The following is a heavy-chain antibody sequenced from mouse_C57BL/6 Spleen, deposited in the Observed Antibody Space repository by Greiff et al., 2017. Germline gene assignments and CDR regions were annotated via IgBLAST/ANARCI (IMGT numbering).Heavy chain of an antibody. CDR1: GYSITSGYY. V-gene: IGHV3-6*01. D-gene: IGHD4-1*01. J-gene: IGHJ3*01. CDR2: ISYDGSN. Sequence: VQLKESGPGLVKPSQSLSLTCSVTGYSITSGYYWNWIRQFPGNKLEWMGYISYDGSNNYNPSLKNRISITRDTSKNQFFLKLNSVTTEDTATYYCARDWDVGFADWCQGTLVTVAA. CDR3: ARDWDVGFAD.